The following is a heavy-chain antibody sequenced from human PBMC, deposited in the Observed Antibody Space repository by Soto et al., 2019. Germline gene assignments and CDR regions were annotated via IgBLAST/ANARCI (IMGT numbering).Heavy chain of an antibody. CDR3: VRDNNWSFDY. V-gene: IGHV3-74*01. Sequence: GGSLRRSCAASGFIFSRHWMHWVRQAPGKGLVGVSHIGPDGSNIWEADSVQGRFTISRDNARNRLYLQMNSLRDEDTAIYYCVRDNNWSFDYWGQGILVTVSS. D-gene: IGHD1-1*01. CDR1: GFIFSRHW. CDR2: IGPDGSNI. J-gene: IGHJ4*02.